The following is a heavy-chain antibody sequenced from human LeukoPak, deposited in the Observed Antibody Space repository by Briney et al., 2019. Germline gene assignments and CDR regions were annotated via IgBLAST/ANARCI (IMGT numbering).Heavy chain of an antibody. J-gene: IGHJ3*02. CDR1: GGSISSGGYY. D-gene: IGHD4-23*01. V-gene: IGHV4-31*03. CDR3: ARDGVTTVVIPGAFDI. Sequence: PSETLSLTCTVSGGSISSGGYYWSWIRQHPGKGLEWIGYIYYSGSTYYNPSLKSRVTISVDTSKNQFSLKLSSVTAADTAVYYCARDGVTTVVIPGAFDIWGQGTMVTVSS. CDR2: IYYSGST.